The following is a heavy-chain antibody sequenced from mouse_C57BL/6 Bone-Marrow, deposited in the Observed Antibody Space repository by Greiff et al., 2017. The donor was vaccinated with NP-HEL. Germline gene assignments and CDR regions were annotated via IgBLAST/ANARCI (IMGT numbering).Heavy chain of an antibody. CDR2: IWSGGST. CDR1: GFSLTSYG. Sequence: VQLQQSGPGLVQPSQSLSITCTVSGFSLTSYGVHWVRQPPGKGLEWLGVIWSGGSTDYNAAFISRLSISKDNSKSQVFFKMNSLQADDTAIYYCAKNPSYGNYWYFDVWGTGTTVTVSS. J-gene: IGHJ1*03. V-gene: IGHV2-4*01. CDR3: AKNPSYGNYWYFDV. D-gene: IGHD2-1*01.